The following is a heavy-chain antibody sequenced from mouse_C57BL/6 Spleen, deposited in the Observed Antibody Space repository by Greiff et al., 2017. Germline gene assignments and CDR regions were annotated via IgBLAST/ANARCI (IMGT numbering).Heavy chain of an antibody. CDR3: ARVDGSSSHWYFDV. V-gene: IGHV1-52*01. CDR2: IDPSDSET. Sequence: QVQLKQPGAELVRPGSSVKLSCKASGYTFTSYWMHWVKQRPIQGLEWIGNIDPSDSETHYNQKFKDKATLTVDKSSSTAYMQLSSLTSEDSAVYYCARVDGSSSHWYFDVWGTGTTVTVSS. D-gene: IGHD1-1*01. CDR1: GYTFTSYW. J-gene: IGHJ1*03.